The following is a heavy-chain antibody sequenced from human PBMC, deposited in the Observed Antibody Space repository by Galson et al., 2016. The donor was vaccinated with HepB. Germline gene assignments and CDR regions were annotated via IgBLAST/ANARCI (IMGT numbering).Heavy chain of an antibody. CDR1: GFSLRTSGVG. V-gene: IGHV2-5*02. D-gene: IGHD1-1*01. Sequence: PALVKPPQTLTLTCTFSGFSLRTSGVGVGWIRQPPGKALEWLALIYWDDDKRFSPSLKSRLTIPRDTSKNQVVLTMTKMDPVDTATYYCAHRRHYNWIAGWPDYWYFDRWGRGTLVTVSS. CDR3: AHRRHYNWIAGWPDYWYFDR. CDR2: IYWDDDK. J-gene: IGHJ2*01.